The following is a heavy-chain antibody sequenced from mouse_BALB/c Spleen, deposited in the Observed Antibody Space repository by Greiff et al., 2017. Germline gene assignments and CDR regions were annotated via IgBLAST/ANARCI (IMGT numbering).Heavy chain of an antibody. CDR1: GYSITSDYA. D-gene: IGHD2-14*01. V-gene: IGHV3-2*02. CDR2: ISYSGST. CDR3: ARISYRYDVNAMDY. Sequence: EVQLQESGPGLVKPSQSLSLTCTVTGYSITSDYAWNWIRQFPGNKLEWMGYISYSGSTSYNPSLKSRISITRDTSKNQFFLQLNSVTTEDTATYYCARISYRYDVNAMDYWGQGTSVTVSS. J-gene: IGHJ4*01.